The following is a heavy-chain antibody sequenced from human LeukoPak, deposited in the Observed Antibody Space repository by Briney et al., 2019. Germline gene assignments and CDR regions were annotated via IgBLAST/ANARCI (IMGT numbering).Heavy chain of an antibody. CDR1: GFTFSSYS. Sequence: GGSLRLSCAASGFTFSSYSMNWVRQAPGKGLEWVSYISSSSTTIQYADSVKGRFTISRDNAKDSLYLQMNSLRAEDTAVYFCARSVFQGAFDIWGQETLVSVSS. D-gene: IGHD5/OR15-5a*01. CDR3: ARSVFQGAFDI. CDR2: ISSSSTTI. V-gene: IGHV3-48*01. J-gene: IGHJ3*02.